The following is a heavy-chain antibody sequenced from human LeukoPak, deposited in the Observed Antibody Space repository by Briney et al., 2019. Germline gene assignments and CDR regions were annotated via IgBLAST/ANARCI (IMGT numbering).Heavy chain of an antibody. V-gene: IGHV3-48*02. CDR1: GFTFSSYS. Sequence: GGSLRLSCAASGFTFSSYSMNWVRQAPGKGLEWVSYISSSSSTIYYADSVKGRFTISRDNARNSLYLQMNSLRDEDTAVYYCAREVSYYYDSSGYSTYHKTFDYWGQGTLVTVSS. J-gene: IGHJ4*02. CDR2: ISSSSSTI. D-gene: IGHD3-22*01. CDR3: AREVSYYYDSSGYSTYHKTFDY.